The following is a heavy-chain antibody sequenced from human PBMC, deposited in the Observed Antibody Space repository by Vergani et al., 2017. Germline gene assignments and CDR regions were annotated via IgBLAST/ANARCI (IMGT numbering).Heavy chain of an antibody. CDR2: IWYDGSNK. J-gene: IGHJ4*02. V-gene: IGHV3-33*01. CDR3: ASKKITFGGVIVDY. CDR1: GFTFSSYG. Sequence: QVQLVESGGGVVQPGRSLRLSCAASGFTFSSYGMHWVRQAPGKGLEWVAVIWYDGSNKYYADSVKGRFTISRDNSKNTLYLQMNSLRAEDTAVYYCASKKITFGGVIVDYWGQGTLVTVSS. D-gene: IGHD3-16*02.